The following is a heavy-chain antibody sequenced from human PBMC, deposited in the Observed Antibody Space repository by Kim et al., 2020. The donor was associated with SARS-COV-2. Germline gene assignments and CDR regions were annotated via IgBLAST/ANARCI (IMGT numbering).Heavy chain of an antibody. CDR2: ISFDGSHT. J-gene: IGHJ4*01. CDR1: GFTFTMSP. V-gene: IGHV3-30*04. CDR3: ATDSTSSSSRAYF. Sequence: GGSLRLSCAASGFTFTMSPMHWVRQAPGTGLEWVAYISFDGSHTDYADSVKGRFTVSRDISKNTVFLEMSRLRLEDTAVYFCATDSTSSSSRAYF.